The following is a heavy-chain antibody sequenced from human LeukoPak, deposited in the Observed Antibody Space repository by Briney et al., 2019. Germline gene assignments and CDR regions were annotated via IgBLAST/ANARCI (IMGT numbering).Heavy chain of an antibody. D-gene: IGHD6-13*01. CDR3: ARHPSAAAKLLFDY. CDR1: GASVSNYD. Sequence: SETLSLTCTVSGASVSNYDWSWIRQPPGKGLEWIGYVYYSGTTNYNPSLKSRVTISIDTSKNQFSLNLSSVTAADTAVYYCARHPSAAAKLLFDYWGQGTLVTVSS. CDR2: VYYSGTT. J-gene: IGHJ4*02. V-gene: IGHV4-59*08.